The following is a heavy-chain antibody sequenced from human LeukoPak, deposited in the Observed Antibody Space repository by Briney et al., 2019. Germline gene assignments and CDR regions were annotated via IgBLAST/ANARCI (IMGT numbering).Heavy chain of an antibody. Sequence: GGSLRLSCAASGFTVSSNYMSWVRQAPGKGLEWVSVIYSGGSTYYADSVKGRFTISRDNSKNTLYLQMNSLRAEDTAVYYCASVRGKWELQYYFDYWGQGTLVTVSS. CDR2: IYSGGST. V-gene: IGHV3-66*01. J-gene: IGHJ4*02. D-gene: IGHD1-26*01. CDR1: GFTVSSNY. CDR3: ASVRGKWELQYYFDY.